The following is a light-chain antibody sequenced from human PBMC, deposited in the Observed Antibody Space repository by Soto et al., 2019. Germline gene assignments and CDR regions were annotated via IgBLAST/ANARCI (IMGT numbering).Light chain of an antibody. CDR1: QSVSSSY. J-gene: IGKJ2*01. CDR3: LHNASSSYP. Sequence: EIVLTQSPGTLSLSPGDRATLSCRTSQSVSSSYLAWYQQKPRQAPRLLIYGASRRATGIPDRFSGSRSGTDFTLTISRLEPQDFAVYFYLHNASSSYPFGQGTKLEIK. CDR2: GAS. V-gene: IGKV3-20*01.